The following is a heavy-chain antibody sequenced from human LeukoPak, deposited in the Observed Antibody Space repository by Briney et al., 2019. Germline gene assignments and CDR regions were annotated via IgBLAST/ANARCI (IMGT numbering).Heavy chain of an antibody. CDR1: GFTFSTYW. CDR3: ARRIGYSSGHSAVYYFDY. Sequence: GGSLRLSCAASGFTFSTYWMHWARQAPGKGLVWVSLINSGGDDTRYADSVKGRFTISRDNAKNTLYLQMNSLRAEDTAVYYCARRIGYSSGHSAVYYFDYWGQGTLVTVSS. CDR2: INSGGDDT. D-gene: IGHD6-19*01. V-gene: IGHV3-74*01. J-gene: IGHJ4*02.